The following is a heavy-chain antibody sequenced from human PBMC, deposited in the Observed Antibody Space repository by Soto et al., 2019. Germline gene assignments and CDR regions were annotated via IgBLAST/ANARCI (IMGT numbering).Heavy chain of an antibody. CDR1: GYTFTSYY. Sequence: GASVKVSCKASGYTFTSYYMHWVRQAPGQGLEWMGIINPSGGSTSYAQKFQGRVTITRDTSASTAYMELSSLRSEDTAVYYCARDGTRTIFGVVTMYYFDYWGQGTLVTVSS. J-gene: IGHJ4*02. V-gene: IGHV1-46*01. CDR3: ARDGTRTIFGVVTMYYFDY. D-gene: IGHD3-3*01. CDR2: INPSGGST.